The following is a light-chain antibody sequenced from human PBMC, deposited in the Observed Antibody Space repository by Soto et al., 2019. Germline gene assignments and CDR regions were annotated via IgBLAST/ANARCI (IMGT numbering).Light chain of an antibody. J-gene: IGLJ1*01. CDR3: STYAGSSTYYV. V-gene: IGLV2-14*01. CDR2: EVS. CDR1: SSDVGAYNY. Sequence: QSALTQPASVSGSPGQSITISCTGTSSDVGAYNYVSWYQHHPGKAPKPMIYEVSNRPSGFSSRFSGSKSGNTASLPISGLQAEDEADYYCSTYAGSSTYYVFGAGTKVTVL.